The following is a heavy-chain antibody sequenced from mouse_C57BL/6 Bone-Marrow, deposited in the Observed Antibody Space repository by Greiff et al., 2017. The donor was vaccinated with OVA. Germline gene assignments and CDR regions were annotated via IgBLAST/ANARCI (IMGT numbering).Heavy chain of an antibody. CDR1: GYTFTDYN. J-gene: IGHJ1*03. CDR3: ARCGYPYWCFDV. Sequence: VHVKQSGPELVKPGASVTIPCKASGYTFTDYNMDWVKQSHGKSLEWIGDINPNNGGTIYNQKFKGKATLTVDKSSSTAYMELRSLTSEDTAVYYCARCGYPYWCFDVWGTGTTVTVSS. CDR2: INPNNGGT. D-gene: IGHD1-2*01. V-gene: IGHV1-18*01.